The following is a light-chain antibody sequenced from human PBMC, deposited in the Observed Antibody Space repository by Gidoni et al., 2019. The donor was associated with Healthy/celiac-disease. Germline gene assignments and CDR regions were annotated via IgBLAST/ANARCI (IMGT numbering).Light chain of an antibody. Sequence: DIVMTQSPDSLAVSLGERATINCKSSQSVLYSSNNKNYLSWYQQKPGQPPKLRIYWASTRESGVPDRFSGSGSGTDFTLTISSLQAEDVAVYYCQQYYSTPRRTFGQGTKVEIK. J-gene: IGKJ1*01. CDR2: WAS. CDR1: QSVLYSSNNKNY. CDR3: QQYYSTPRRT. V-gene: IGKV4-1*01.